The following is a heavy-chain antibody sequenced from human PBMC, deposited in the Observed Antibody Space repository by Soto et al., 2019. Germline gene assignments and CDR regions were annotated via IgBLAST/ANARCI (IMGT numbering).Heavy chain of an antibody. CDR3: ARDGDDGAFDP. Sequence: QVQLVQSGAEVKKPGSSVKVSCTASGGTFSSYAISWVRHAPGQGLEWMGGIIPIFGTTNYAEKFQGRVTLTADEYTSTAYMELSSLRSEDTAVYCCARDGDDGAFDPWGQGNLVNVSS. CDR1: GGTFSSYA. D-gene: IGHD3-10*01. J-gene: IGHJ5*02. CDR2: IIPIFGTT. V-gene: IGHV1-69*12.